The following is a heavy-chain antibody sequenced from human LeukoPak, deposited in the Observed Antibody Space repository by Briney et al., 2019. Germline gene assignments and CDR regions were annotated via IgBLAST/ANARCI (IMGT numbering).Heavy chain of an antibody. V-gene: IGHV1-2*06. CDR1: GYTFTGYY. Sequence: ASVKVSCKASGYTFTGYYMHWVRQAPGQGHEWMGRINPNSGGTNYAQKFQGRVTMTRDTSIRTAYMELSRLRSDDTAVYYCASPPVHYYDSSGYYDAFDIWGQGTMVTVCS. D-gene: IGHD3-22*01. CDR2: INPNSGGT. CDR3: ASPPVHYYDSSGYYDAFDI. J-gene: IGHJ3*02.